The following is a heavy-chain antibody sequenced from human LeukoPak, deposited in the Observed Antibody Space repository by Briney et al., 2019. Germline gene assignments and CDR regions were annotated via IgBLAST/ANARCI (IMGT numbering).Heavy chain of an antibody. J-gene: IGHJ1*01. CDR1: GGSFSGYY. Sequence: PSETLSLTCAVYGGSFSGYYWSWIRQPPGKGLEWIGEINHSGSTNYNPSLKSRVTISVDTSKNQFSLKLSSVTAADTAVYYCARGRGGPQHWGQGTLVTVSS. CDR2: INHSGST. D-gene: IGHD3-10*01. V-gene: IGHV4-34*01. CDR3: ARGRGGPQH.